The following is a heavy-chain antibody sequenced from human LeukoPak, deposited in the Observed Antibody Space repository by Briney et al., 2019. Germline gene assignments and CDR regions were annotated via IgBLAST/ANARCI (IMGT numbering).Heavy chain of an antibody. D-gene: IGHD3-10*01. CDR3: ARGATYGSGSEFDY. CDR1: GYTFTSYD. J-gene: IGHJ4*02. Sequence: ASVKVSCKASGYTFTSYDINWVRQATGRVLAWTGWMNPNSGNTGYAQKFQGRVTMARNTSISTAYMELSSLRSEDTAVYYCARGATYGSGSEFDYWGQGTLVTVSS. V-gene: IGHV1-8*01. CDR2: MNPNSGNT.